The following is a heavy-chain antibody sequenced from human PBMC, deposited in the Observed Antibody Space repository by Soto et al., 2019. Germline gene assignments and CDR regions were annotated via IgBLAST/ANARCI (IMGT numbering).Heavy chain of an antibody. Sequence: GGSLRLSCTAAGFTFGDYAMIWFRQAPGKGLEWVGFIRIKAYGGTTEYAASVKGRFTISRDDSKSIAYLQMNSLKTEDTAVYYCTSGLYQTGTQYYYYYGMDVWGQGTTVTVSS. CDR2: IRIKAYGGTT. V-gene: IGHV3-49*03. CDR3: TSGLYQTGTQYYYYYGMDV. CDR1: GFTFGDYA. J-gene: IGHJ6*02. D-gene: IGHD1-7*01.